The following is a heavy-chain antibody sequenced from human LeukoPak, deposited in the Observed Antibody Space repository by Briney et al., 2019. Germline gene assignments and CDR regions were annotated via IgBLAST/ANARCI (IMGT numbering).Heavy chain of an antibody. CDR1: GFSFSDYG. Sequence: PGGSLRLSCEASGFSFSDYGMHWVRQAPGKGLECVALISNDGTNNFYVDPVKGRFTISRDNSKNTLYLQMDSLRTEDTAVYYCARDWARGNSYYVDYWGQGTLVTVSS. V-gene: IGHV3-30*03. J-gene: IGHJ4*02. CDR3: ARDWARGNSYYVDY. CDR2: ISNDGTNN. D-gene: IGHD4-23*01.